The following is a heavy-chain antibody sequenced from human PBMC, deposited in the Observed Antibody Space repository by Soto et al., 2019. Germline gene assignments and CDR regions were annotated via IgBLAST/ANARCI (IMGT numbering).Heavy chain of an antibody. CDR3: TRVPGPSSGN. Sequence: GASVKVSCKASGYSFTTYDLYWVRQATGQGLEWMGWINPVSGNTAYAQKFQGRVTMTRDTSITTAYMELSSLRSDDTAVYYCTRVPGPSSGNWGQGTLVTVSS. D-gene: IGHD1-1*01. J-gene: IGHJ4*02. CDR2: INPVSGNT. CDR1: GYSFTTYD. V-gene: IGHV1-8*01.